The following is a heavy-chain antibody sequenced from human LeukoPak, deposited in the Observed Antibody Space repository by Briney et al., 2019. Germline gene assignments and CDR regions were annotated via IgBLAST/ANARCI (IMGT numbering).Heavy chain of an antibody. Sequence: PGGSLRLSCSASGFPFSSYAMHWVRQAPGKGLVWVSRINSDGSSTSYADSVKGRFTISRDNAKNTLYLQMNSLRAEDTAVYYCAETPYSSSWDGMDVWGQGTTVTVSS. V-gene: IGHV3-74*01. CDR3: AETPYSSSWDGMDV. CDR2: INSDGSST. J-gene: IGHJ6*02. D-gene: IGHD6-13*01. CDR1: GFPFSSYA.